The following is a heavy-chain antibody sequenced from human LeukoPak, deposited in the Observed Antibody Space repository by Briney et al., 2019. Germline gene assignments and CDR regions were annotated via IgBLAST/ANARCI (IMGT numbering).Heavy chain of an antibody. V-gene: IGHV3-74*01. J-gene: IGHJ4*02. CDR2: INSDGDT. CDR1: GFSFSSDW. Sequence: PGGSPRLSCAASGFSFSSDWMYWVRQAPGKGLVWVSRINSDGDTDYADAVEGRFTISRDNAKNTLYLQMNSLRAEDTAVYHCVKGAPMDYWGQGTLVTVSS. CDR3: VKGAPMDY.